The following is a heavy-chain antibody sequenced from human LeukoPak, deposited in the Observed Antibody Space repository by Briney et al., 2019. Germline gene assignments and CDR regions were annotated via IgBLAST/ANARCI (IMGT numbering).Heavy chain of an antibody. CDR3: AMIIVGATGLDY. V-gene: IGHV1-69*13. J-gene: IGHJ4*02. CDR1: GGTFSSYA. D-gene: IGHD1-26*01. CDR2: IIPIFGTA. Sequence: GASVKVSCKASGGTFSSYAISWMRQAPGQGLEWMGGIIPIFGTANYAQKFQGRVTITADESTSTAYMELSSLRSEDTAVYYCAMIIVGATGLDYWGQGTLVTVSS.